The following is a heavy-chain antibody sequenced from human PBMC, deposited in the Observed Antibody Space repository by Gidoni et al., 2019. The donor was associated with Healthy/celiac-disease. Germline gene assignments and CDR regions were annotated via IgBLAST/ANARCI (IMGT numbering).Heavy chain of an antibody. V-gene: IGHV4-34*01. Sequence: QVQLQQWGAGLLKPSETLSLTCAVYGGSFRGYYWSWIRQPPGKGLEWIGESKYSGSTNYNPSLKSRVTIAVDTSKSQFSLKLSSVTAADTAVYYCARGYCSSTSCYRRRWFDPWGQGTLVTVSS. D-gene: IGHD2-2*01. CDR1: GGSFRGYY. CDR2: SKYSGST. J-gene: IGHJ5*02. CDR3: ARGYCSSTSCYRRRWFDP.